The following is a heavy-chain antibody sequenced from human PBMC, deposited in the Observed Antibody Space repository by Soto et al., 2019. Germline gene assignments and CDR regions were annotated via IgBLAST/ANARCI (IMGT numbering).Heavy chain of an antibody. V-gene: IGHV3-7*04. Sequence: DVQLVESGGGLVQPGGSLRLSCAASGFTFSNYWMSWVRQAPGKGLEWVANIKQDGSEKNYVDSVKGRFTISRDNAKNSLYRQMNGLRAEDTAVYYCARVMLGSRRNDPDYWGQGTLVTVSS. CDR2: IKQDGSEK. J-gene: IGHJ4*02. D-gene: IGHD3-10*01. CDR1: GFTFSNYW. CDR3: ARVMLGSRRNDPDY.